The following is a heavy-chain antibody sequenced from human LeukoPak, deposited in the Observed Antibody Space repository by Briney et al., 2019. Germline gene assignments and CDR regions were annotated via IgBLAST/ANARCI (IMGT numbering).Heavy chain of an antibody. Sequence: ASVKVSCKASGYTFTSYYMHWVRQAPGQGLEWMGIINPSGGSTSYAQKFQVRVTMTRDTSTSTVYMELSSLRSEDTAVYYCARGVQSYYDILTGSLFHYWGQGTLVTVSS. D-gene: IGHD3-9*01. CDR1: GYTFTSYY. CDR3: ARGVQSYYDILTGSLFHY. J-gene: IGHJ4*02. CDR2: INPSGGST. V-gene: IGHV1-46*01.